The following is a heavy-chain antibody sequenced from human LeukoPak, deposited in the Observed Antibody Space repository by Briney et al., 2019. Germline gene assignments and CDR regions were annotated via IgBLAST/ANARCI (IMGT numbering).Heavy chain of an antibody. V-gene: IGHV4-34*01. CDR2: IDHSGST. CDR3: ARAGELEGGFDY. Sequence: PSETLSLTCAVYGGSFSGYYWSWIRQPPGKGLEWIGEIDHSGSTNYNPSLKSRVTISVDRSKNQFSLKLSSVTAADTAVYYCARAGELEGGFDYWGQGTLVTVSS. J-gene: IGHJ4*02. D-gene: IGHD6-6*01. CDR1: GGSFSGYY.